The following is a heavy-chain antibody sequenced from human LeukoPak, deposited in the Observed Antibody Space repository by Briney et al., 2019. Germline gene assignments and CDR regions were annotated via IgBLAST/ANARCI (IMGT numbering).Heavy chain of an antibody. D-gene: IGHD3-10*02. J-gene: IGHJ6*04. CDR2: ISYDGSNK. CDR1: GFTFSSYG. CDR3: AELGITMIGGV. Sequence: GGSLRLSCAASGFTFSSYGMHWVRQAPGRGLEWVAVISYDGSNKYYADSVKGRFTISRDNSKNTLYLQMNSLRAEDTAVYYCAELGITMIGGVWGKGTTVTISS. V-gene: IGHV3-30*18.